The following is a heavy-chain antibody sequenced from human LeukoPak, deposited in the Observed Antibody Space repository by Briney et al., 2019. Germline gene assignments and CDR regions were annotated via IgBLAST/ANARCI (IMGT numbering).Heavy chain of an antibody. Sequence: GGSLRLSCAASGFTFDDYAMHWVRQAPGKGLEWVSGVSWNSGSIGYADSVKGRFTISRDNAKNSLYLQMNRLRAEDTALYYCAKDIQQQLEDPPRAAFAIWGQGTMVTVSS. J-gene: IGHJ3*02. V-gene: IGHV3-9*01. CDR3: AKDIQQQLEDPPRAAFAI. CDR2: VSWNSGSI. CDR1: GFTFDDYA. D-gene: IGHD6-13*01.